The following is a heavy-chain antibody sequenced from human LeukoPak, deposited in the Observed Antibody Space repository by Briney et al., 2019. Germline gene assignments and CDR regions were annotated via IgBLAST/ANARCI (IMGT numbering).Heavy chain of an antibody. V-gene: IGHV1-24*01. D-gene: IGHD2-2*01. CDR2: FDPEDGET. Sequence: AAVKVSCKVSGYTLTGLSMHWVRQAPGKGLEWMGGFDPEDGETIYAQKFQGRVTMTEDTSPDTAYLELSSLRSEDTAVYYCATGVRTPYYFDYWGQGTLVTVSS. CDR3: ATGVRTPYYFDY. CDR1: GYTLTGLS. J-gene: IGHJ4*02.